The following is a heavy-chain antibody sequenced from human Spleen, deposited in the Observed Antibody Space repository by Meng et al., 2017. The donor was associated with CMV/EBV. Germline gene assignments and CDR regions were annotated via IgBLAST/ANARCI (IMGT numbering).Heavy chain of an antibody. CDR3: AKTGPQQLVLPGYYYYYGMDV. CDR1: GFTVSYNY. Sequence: GESLKISCAASGFTVSYNYMSWVRQDPRKGLEWVSLLSSDNNSFYADSVKGRFTISRDNSKNTLYLQMNSLRPEDTALYYCAKTGPQQLVLPGYYYYYGMDVWGQGTTVTVSS. V-gene: IGHV3-66*01. CDR2: LSSDNNS. D-gene: IGHD6-6*01. J-gene: IGHJ6*02.